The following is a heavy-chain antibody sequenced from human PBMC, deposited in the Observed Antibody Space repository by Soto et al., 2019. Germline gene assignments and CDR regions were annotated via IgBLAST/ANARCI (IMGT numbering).Heavy chain of an antibody. CDR3: ARAFFYQGSDSRGYSFDAFDF. J-gene: IGHJ3*01. CDR2: ISAHTGSS. D-gene: IGHD3-22*01. Sequence: QVLLVQSGAEVKKPGASVKVSCKASGYTFTSSGMSWVRQAPGQGLEWMGWISAHTGSSEYAQRFQGRVTMTTDRSTSTADMELRSLRSDDTAVYYCARAFFYQGSDSRGYSFDAFDFWGPGTLVTVSS. CDR1: GYTFTSSG. V-gene: IGHV1-18*01.